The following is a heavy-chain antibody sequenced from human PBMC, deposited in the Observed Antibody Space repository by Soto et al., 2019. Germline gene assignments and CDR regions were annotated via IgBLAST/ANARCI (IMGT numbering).Heavy chain of an antibody. CDR2: INPNSGGT. V-gene: IGHV1-2*02. Sequence: ASVKVSCKASGYTFTGYYMHWVRQAPGQGLEWMGWINPNSGGTNYAQKFQGRVTMTRDTSISTAYMELSRLRPDDTAVYYCARTYDFWSGYYTHYYYYYGMDVWGQGTTVTVSS. CDR1: GYTFTGYY. J-gene: IGHJ6*02. D-gene: IGHD3-3*01. CDR3: ARTYDFWSGYYTHYYYYYGMDV.